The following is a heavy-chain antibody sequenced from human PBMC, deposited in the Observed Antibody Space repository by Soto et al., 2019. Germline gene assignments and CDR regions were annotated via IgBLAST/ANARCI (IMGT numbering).Heavy chain of an antibody. CDR3: ARGDSLLWFGEKVYYGMDV. Sequence: QVQLQESGPGLVKPSETLSLTCTVSGGSISSYYWSWIRQPPGKGLEWIGYIYYSGSTNYNPSLKSRVTISVDTSMNQFSLKLSSVTAADTAMYYCARGDSLLWFGEKVYYGMDVWGQGTTVTVSS. J-gene: IGHJ6*02. V-gene: IGHV4-59*01. D-gene: IGHD3-10*01. CDR2: IYYSGST. CDR1: GGSISSYY.